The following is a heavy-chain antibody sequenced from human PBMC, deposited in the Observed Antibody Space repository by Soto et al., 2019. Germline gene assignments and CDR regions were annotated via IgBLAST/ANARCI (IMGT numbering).Heavy chain of an antibody. V-gene: IGHV4-59*01. D-gene: IGHD6-19*01. CDR1: GGSISGSY. CDR3: ARSVAVPGAHIDY. Sequence: GTLSLSCSVSGGSISGSYWSWIRQSPGKGLEWLGYVYYTGSTNYSPSLRSRVSISVDTSKNEFSLRLSSVTAADTAVYFCARSVAVPGAHIDYWGQGTQVTVSS. J-gene: IGHJ4*02. CDR2: VYYTGST.